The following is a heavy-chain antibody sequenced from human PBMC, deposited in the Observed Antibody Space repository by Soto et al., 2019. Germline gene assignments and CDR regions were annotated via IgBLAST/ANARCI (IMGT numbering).Heavy chain of an antibody. CDR3: AKDGAGSNRIYNWFDP. CDR1: GFTFSSYG. V-gene: IGHV3-30*18. CDR2: ISYGGNNK. D-gene: IGHD1-26*01. J-gene: IGHJ5*02. Sequence: PGGSLRLSCAASGFTFSSYGMHWVRQAPGKGLEWVAIISYGGNNKYYGDSVKGRFTISRDNSKNTLYLQMNSLIAEDTAVYYCAKDGAGSNRIYNWFDPWGQGTLVTVSS.